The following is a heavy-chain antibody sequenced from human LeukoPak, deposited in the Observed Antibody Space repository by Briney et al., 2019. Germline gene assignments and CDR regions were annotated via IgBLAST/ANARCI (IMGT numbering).Heavy chain of an antibody. CDR3: ARLVVVVPAAMWWFDR. D-gene: IGHD2-2*01. Sequence: SETLSLTCTVSGGSISSYYWSWIRQPPGKGLEWIGYIYTSGSTNYNPSHKSRVTISVDTSKNQFSLKLSSVTAADTAVYYCARLVVVVPAAMWWFDRWGQGTLVTVSS. J-gene: IGHJ5*02. CDR2: IYTSGST. V-gene: IGHV4-4*09. CDR1: GGSISSYY.